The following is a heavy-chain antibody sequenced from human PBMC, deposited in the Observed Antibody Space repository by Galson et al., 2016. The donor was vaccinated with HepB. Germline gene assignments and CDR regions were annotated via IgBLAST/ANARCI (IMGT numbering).Heavy chain of an antibody. CDR2: VSYDGRNT. J-gene: IGHJ3*01. CDR3: ARDGATFGVTGGAFDL. CDR1: GFTFSSYG. Sequence: SLRLSCAASGFTFSSYGMHWVRQAPGKGLEWVGVVSYDGRNTYYSDSVKGRFTISRDKSKNTVFLQMSSLRRDDTAVYYCARDGATFGVTGGAFDLWGQGTMVTVSS. D-gene: IGHD3-3*01. V-gene: IGHV3-30*03.